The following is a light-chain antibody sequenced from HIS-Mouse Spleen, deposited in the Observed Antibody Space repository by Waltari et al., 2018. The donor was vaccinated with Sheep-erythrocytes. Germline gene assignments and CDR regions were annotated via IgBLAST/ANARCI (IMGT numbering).Light chain of an antibody. Sequence: QSALTQPASVSGSPGQSITISCTGTSRDVGSYNLVSWYQQHPGKAPKRMIYEGSKRPSGVSNRFSGSKSGNTASLTISGLQAEDEADYYCCSYAGSSTPWVFGGGTKLTVL. V-gene: IGLV2-23*01. CDR1: SRDVGSYNL. CDR2: EGS. J-gene: IGLJ3*02. CDR3: CSYAGSSTPWV.